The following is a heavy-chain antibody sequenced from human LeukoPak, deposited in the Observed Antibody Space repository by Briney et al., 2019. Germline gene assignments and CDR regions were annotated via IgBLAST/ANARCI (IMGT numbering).Heavy chain of an antibody. Sequence: PSETLSLTCTVSGGSISSSRYYWGWIRQPPGKGLEWIGTMYYNGDTYYNPSVKSRVTISVDTSKNQFSLKLASVTAADTAVYYCARLSGYYYDLPGWFDSWGQGTLVTVSS. CDR2: MYYNGDT. CDR3: ARLSGYYYDLPGWFDS. CDR1: GGSISSSRYY. J-gene: IGHJ5*01. V-gene: IGHV4-39*01. D-gene: IGHD3-22*01.